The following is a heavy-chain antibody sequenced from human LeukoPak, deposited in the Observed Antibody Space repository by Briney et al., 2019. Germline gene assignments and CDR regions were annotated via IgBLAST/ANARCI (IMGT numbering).Heavy chain of an antibody. CDR1: GFTFSDYY. J-gene: IGHJ4*02. CDR2: ISSSGSTI. CDR3: ARASTYYDFWSGYYKLTNIDY. Sequence: GGSLRPSCAASGFTFSDYYMSWIRQAPGKGLEWVSYISSSGSTIYYADSVKGRFTISRDNAKNSLYLQMNSLRAEDTAVYYCARASTYYDFWSGYYKLTNIDYWGQGTLVTVSS. D-gene: IGHD3-3*01. V-gene: IGHV3-11*01.